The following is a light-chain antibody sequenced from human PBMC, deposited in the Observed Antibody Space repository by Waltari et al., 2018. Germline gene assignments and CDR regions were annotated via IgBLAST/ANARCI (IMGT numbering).Light chain of an antibody. Sequence: SYELTQPPSVSMSPGQTASITCSGNRLGDKYTAWYQQKAGQSPVLPIYQDNKRPSGIPERFSGSNSGNTATLTITGTQTMDEADYYCQAWDKSSVIFGGGTKLTVL. CDR2: QDN. J-gene: IGLJ2*01. CDR1: RLGDKY. V-gene: IGLV3-1*01. CDR3: QAWDKSSVI.